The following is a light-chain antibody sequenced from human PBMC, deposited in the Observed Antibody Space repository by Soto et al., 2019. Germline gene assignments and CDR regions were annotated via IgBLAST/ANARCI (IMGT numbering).Light chain of an antibody. V-gene: IGKV3-15*01. CDR2: GES. J-gene: IGKJ2*01. CDR3: QQYNNWPYT. CDR1: QSVSSN. Sequence: EIVMTQSQATLSVAPGERATLSCRASQSVSSNLAWYQQKPCQAPRLLIYGESTRATGIPARFSGSGSGTEVTLTISSLQSEDFAVYYCQQYNNWPYTFGQGTKLEIK.